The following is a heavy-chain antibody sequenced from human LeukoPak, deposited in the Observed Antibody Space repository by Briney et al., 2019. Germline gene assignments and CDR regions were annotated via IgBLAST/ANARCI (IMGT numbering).Heavy chain of an antibody. Sequence: SETLSLTCTVSGGSISSYYWSWIRQPPGKGLEWIGYIYYSGSTNYNPSLKSRVTISLDTSKNQISLKLSSVTAADTAVYYCARHTTVIPPHYFDYWGQGTLVTVSS. CDR3: ARHTTVIPPHYFDY. V-gene: IGHV4-59*08. D-gene: IGHD4-17*01. CDR1: GGSISSYY. J-gene: IGHJ4*02. CDR2: IYYSGST.